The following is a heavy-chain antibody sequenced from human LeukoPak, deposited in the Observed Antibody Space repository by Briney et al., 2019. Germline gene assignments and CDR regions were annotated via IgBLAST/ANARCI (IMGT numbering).Heavy chain of an antibody. D-gene: IGHD4-17*01. CDR2: IKQDGSQ. CDR3: ARGPDYGDRLDFFDY. V-gene: IGHV3-7*01. CDR1: GFTFSRHW. Sequence: GGSLRLSCAASGFTFSRHWMGWVRQAPGKGPEWVASIKQDGSQYYVVSVKGRFIISRDNAKNSLHLQMNSLRVEDTAVYSCARGPDYGDRLDFFDYWGQGTLVTVSS. J-gene: IGHJ4*02.